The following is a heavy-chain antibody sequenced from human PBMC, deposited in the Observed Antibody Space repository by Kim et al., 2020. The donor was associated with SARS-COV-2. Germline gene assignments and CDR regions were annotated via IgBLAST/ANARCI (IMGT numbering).Heavy chain of an antibody. Sequence: SVKVSCKASGGTFSSYAISWVRQAPGQGLEWMGRIIPILGIANYAQKFQGRVTITADKSTSTAYMELSSLRSEDTAVYYCARNKGCSSTSCYFNWFDPWGQGTLVTVSS. CDR1: GGTFSSYA. V-gene: IGHV1-69*04. CDR3: ARNKGCSSTSCYFNWFDP. CDR2: IIPILGIA. D-gene: IGHD2-2*01. J-gene: IGHJ5*02.